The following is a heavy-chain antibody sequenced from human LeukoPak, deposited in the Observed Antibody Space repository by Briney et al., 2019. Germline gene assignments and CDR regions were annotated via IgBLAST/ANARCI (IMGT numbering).Heavy chain of an antibody. Sequence: SETLSLTCAVYGGSFSGYYWSWVRQPPGKGLEWIGEINHSRSTNYNPSLKSRVTISVDTSKNQFSLKLSSVTAADTAVYYCARLDYDSSGYFCYWGQGTLVTVSS. CDR2: INHSRST. CDR3: ARLDYDSSGYFCY. J-gene: IGHJ4*02. CDR1: GGSFSGYY. V-gene: IGHV4-34*01. D-gene: IGHD3-22*01.